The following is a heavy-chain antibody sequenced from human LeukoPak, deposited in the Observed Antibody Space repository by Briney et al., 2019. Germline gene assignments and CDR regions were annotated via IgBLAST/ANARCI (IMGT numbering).Heavy chain of an antibody. CDR3: ARDLLYCSGITCHKNDAFDI. J-gene: IGHJ3*02. CDR2: ISSSGNTI. CDR1: GFTFSDYY. V-gene: IGHV3-11*01. Sequence: PGGSLRLSCAASGFTFSDYYMNWIRQAPGKGLEWVSYISSSGNTIYYADSVKGRFTISRDNAKNSLYLQMNSLRAEDTAVYYCARDLLYCSGITCHKNDAFDIWGQGTMVTVSS. D-gene: IGHD2-15*01.